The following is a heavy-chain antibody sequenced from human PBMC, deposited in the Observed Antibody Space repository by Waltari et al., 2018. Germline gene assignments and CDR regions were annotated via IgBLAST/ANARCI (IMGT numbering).Heavy chain of an antibody. CDR3: ARAWISLILGATSAFDI. V-gene: IGHV4-34*01. CDR2: INHSGST. J-gene: IGHJ3*02. Sequence: QVQLQQCGAGLLKPSEPLSLPCTVSGGSFSGYSWSWIRQPPGKGLEWIGEINHSGSTNYSPSIKSRVTISVDTSKNQFSLKLSSVTAADTAVYYCARAWISLILGATSAFDIWGQGTMVTVS. CDR1: GGSFSGYS. D-gene: IGHD1-26*01.